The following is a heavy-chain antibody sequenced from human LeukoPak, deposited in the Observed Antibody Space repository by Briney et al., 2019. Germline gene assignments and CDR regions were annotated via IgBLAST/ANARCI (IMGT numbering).Heavy chain of an antibody. CDR2: IYYSGST. Sequence: SETLSLTCTVSGGSISSYYWSWIRQPPGKGLEWIGCIYYSGSTNYNPSLKSRVTISVDTSKNQFSLKLSSVTAADTAVYYCAGAAALTNWFDPWGQGTLVTVSS. CDR3: AGAAALTNWFDP. CDR1: GGSISSYY. V-gene: IGHV4-59*01. J-gene: IGHJ5*02. D-gene: IGHD6-13*01.